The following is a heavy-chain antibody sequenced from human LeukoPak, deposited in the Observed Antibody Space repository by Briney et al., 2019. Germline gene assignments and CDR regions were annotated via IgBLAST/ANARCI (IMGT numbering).Heavy chain of an antibody. CDR2: TYYRSKWYN. Sequence: ASQTLSLTCAISGDSVSSNSAAWNWIRQSPSRGLEWLGRTYYRSKWYNDYAVSVKSRITINPDTSKNQFSLQLNSVTPEDTAVYYCARERNDFWSGYQVDAFDIWGQGTMVTVSS. CDR3: ARERNDFWSGYQVDAFDI. V-gene: IGHV6-1*01. J-gene: IGHJ3*02. CDR1: GDSVSSNSAA. D-gene: IGHD3-3*01.